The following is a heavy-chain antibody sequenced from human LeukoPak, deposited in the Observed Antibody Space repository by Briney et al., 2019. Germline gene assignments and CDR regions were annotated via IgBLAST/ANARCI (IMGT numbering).Heavy chain of an antibody. Sequence: SETLSLTCGVYGGSFSDYYCTWIRQPPGKGLEWIGEIHPSGTTNYNPSLMSRVTMSLDTPKNQFSLKVTSVTAADTAVYFCARGLDTYKSGVDWGQGTLVTVSS. J-gene: IGHJ4*02. CDR2: IHPSGTT. D-gene: IGHD1-26*01. CDR3: ARGLDTYKSGVD. CDR1: GGSFSDYY. V-gene: IGHV4-34*01.